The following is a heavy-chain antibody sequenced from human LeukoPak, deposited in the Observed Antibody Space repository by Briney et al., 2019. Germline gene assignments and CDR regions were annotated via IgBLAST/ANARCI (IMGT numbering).Heavy chain of an antibody. D-gene: IGHD3-22*01. J-gene: IGHJ5*02. V-gene: IGHV1-69*05. Sequence: SVKVSCKASGGTFSSYAISWVRQAPGQGLEWMRRIIPIFGTANYAQKFQGRVTITTDESTSTAYMELSGLRSEDTAVYYCAREADYYDQQAYNWFDPWGQGTLVTVSS. CDR2: IIPIFGTA. CDR1: GGTFSSYA. CDR3: AREADYYDQQAYNWFDP.